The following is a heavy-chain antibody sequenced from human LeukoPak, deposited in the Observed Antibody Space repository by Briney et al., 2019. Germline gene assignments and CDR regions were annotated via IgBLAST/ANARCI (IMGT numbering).Heavy chain of an antibody. CDR1: GGSISSSNYY. D-gene: IGHD3-16*01. CDR3: ARQLGAFDI. CDR2: IYYSGTT. Sequence: SETLSLTCSVSGGSISSSNYYWRWIRQSSGKGLEWIGNIYYSGTTFYNPSLKSRVTISVVTSKNQFSLKLTSVTAADTAVYYCARQLGAFDIWGQGTMVTVSS. J-gene: IGHJ3*02. V-gene: IGHV4-39*01.